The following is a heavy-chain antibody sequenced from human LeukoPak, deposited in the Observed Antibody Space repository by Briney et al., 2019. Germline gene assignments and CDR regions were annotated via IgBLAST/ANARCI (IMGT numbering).Heavy chain of an antibody. J-gene: IGHJ6*04. D-gene: IGHD2-15*01. CDR3: ASATLRCSGGSCYEMDV. Sequence: ASVKVSCKASSYTFTRYGISWVRQAPGQGLEWMGWISGSNGNTNYAQKFQDRLTITADKSTSTAYMELSSLRSEDTAVYYCASATLRCSGGSCYEMDVWGKGTTVTVSS. CDR2: ISGSNGNT. CDR1: SYTFTRYG. V-gene: IGHV1-18*01.